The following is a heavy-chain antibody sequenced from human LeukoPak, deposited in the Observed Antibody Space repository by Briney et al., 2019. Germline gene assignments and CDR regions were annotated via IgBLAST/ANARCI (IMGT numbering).Heavy chain of an antibody. D-gene: IGHD3-22*01. CDR2: ISGSGDST. CDR1: GFTFSSYA. CDR3: AKGLSPHNSGYYFDY. J-gene: IGHJ4*02. V-gene: IGHV3-23*01. Sequence: GGSLRLSCAASGFTFSSYAMSWVRQVPGKGLEWVSTISGSGDSTYNADSVKGRFTISRDNSKNTLYLQMNSLRAEDTAVYYCAKGLSPHNSGYYFDYWGQGTLVIVSS.